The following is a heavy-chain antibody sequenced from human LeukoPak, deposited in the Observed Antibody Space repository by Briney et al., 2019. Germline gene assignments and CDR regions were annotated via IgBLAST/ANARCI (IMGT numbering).Heavy chain of an antibody. CDR2: INHSGST. D-gene: IGHD6-19*01. Sequence: PSETLSLTCAVYGGSFSGYYWSWIRQPPGKGLEWIGEINHSGSTNYNPSLKSRVTISVDTSKNQFSLKLSSVTAADTAVYYCARDQSSGRTRDAFDIWGQGTMVTVSS. V-gene: IGHV4-34*01. J-gene: IGHJ3*02. CDR1: GGSFSGYY. CDR3: ARDQSSGRTRDAFDI.